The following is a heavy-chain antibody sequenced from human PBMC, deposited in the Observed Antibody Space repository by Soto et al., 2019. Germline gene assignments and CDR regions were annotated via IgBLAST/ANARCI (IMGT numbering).Heavy chain of an antibody. V-gene: IGHV3-30*18. D-gene: IGHD3-3*01. CDR2: ISYDGSNK. Sequence: GGSLRLSCAASGFTFSSYGMHWVRQAPGKGLEWVAVISYDGSNKYYADSVKGRFTISRDNSKNTLYLQMNSLRAEDTAVYYCAKGFTIFGVAYDAFDIWGQGTMVTVSS. J-gene: IGHJ3*02. CDR1: GFTFSSYG. CDR3: AKGFTIFGVAYDAFDI.